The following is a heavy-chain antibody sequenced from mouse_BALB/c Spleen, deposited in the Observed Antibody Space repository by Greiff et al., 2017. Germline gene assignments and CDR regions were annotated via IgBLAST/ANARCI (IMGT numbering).Heavy chain of an antibody. CDR2: ISDGGSYT. CDR3: ARDQGARLRLWFAY. Sequence: EVHLVESGGGLVKPGGSLKLSCAASGFTFSDYYMYWVRQTPEKRLEWVATISDGGSYTYYPDSVKGRFTISRDNAKNNLYLQMSSLKSEDTAMYYCARDQGARLRLWFAYWGQGTLVTVSA. CDR1: GFTFSDYY. J-gene: IGHJ3*01. D-gene: IGHD2-4*01. V-gene: IGHV5-4*02.